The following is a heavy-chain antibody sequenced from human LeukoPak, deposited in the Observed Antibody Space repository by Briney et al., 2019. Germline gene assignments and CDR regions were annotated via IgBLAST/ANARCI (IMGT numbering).Heavy chain of an antibody. Sequence: GGSLRLSCAASGFTFSSYAMPWVRQAPGKGLEWVAVISHDGSNKYYADSVKGRFTISRDNSKNTLYLQMNSLRAEDTAVYYCARDRFGELLYGGWFDPWGQGTLVTVSS. CDR1: GFTFSSYA. CDR3: ARDRFGELLYGGWFDP. CDR2: ISHDGSNK. J-gene: IGHJ5*02. D-gene: IGHD3-10*01. V-gene: IGHV3-30-3*01.